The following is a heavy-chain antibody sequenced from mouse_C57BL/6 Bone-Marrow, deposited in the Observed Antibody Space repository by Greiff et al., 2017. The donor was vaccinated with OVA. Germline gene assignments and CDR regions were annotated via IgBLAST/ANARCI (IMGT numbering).Heavy chain of an antibody. CDR3: ARSAGVACCYYAMDY. V-gene: IGHV14-3*01. D-gene: IGHD1-3*01. CDR2: IDPANGNT. J-gene: IGHJ4*01. CDR1: GFTFKNSY. Sequence: VQLQQSVAELVRPGASVKLSCTASGFTFKNSYMHWVKQRPEQGLEWIGRIDPANGNTKYATKFQGKATITADTSSNTAYLQLRSLTSEDTAIYYSARSAGVACCYYAMDYWGQGTSVTVSS.